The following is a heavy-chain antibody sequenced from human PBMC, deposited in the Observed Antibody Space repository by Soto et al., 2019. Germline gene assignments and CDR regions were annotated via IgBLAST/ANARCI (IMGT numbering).Heavy chain of an antibody. Sequence: GGSLRLSCAASGFTFSSYGMHWVRQAPGKGLEWVAVISYDGSNKYYADSVKGRFTISRDNSKNTLYLQMNSLRAEDTAVYYCAKPDSSSDYYYYGMDVWGQGTTVTVSS. V-gene: IGHV3-30*18. J-gene: IGHJ6*02. CDR1: GFTFSSYG. CDR2: ISYDGSNK. CDR3: AKPDSSSDYYYYGMDV. D-gene: IGHD6-6*01.